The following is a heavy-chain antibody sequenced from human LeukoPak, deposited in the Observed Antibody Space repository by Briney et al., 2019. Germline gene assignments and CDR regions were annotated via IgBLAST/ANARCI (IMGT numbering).Heavy chain of an antibody. CDR1: GGSISSDY. V-gene: IGHV4-59*12. D-gene: IGHD1-26*01. J-gene: IGHJ4*02. CDR2: IYHSGST. Sequence: NPSETLSLTCTVSGGSISSDYWSWIRQPPGKGLEWIGYIYHSGSTYYNPSLKSRVTISVDRSKNQFSLKLSSVTAADTAVYYCARDRGSYSRGPFDYWGQGTLVTVSS. CDR3: ARDRGSYSRGPFDY.